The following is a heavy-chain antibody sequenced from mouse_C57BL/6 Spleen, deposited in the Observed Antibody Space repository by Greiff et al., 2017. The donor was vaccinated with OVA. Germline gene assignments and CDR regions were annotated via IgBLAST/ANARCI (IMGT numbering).Heavy chain of an antibody. CDR3: ARSANWDDY. D-gene: IGHD4-1*01. J-gene: IGHJ2*01. CDR1: GYSFTGYY. V-gene: IGHV1-42*01. CDR2: INPSTGGT. Sequence: VQLKQSGPELVKPGASVKISCKASGYSFTGYYMNWVKQSPEKSLEWIGEINPSTGGTTYNQKFKAKATLTVDKSSSTAYMQLKSLTSEDSAVYYCARSANWDDYWGQGTTLTVSS.